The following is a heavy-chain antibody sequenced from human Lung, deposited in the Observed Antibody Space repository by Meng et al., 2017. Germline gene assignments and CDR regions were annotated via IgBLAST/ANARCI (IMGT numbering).Heavy chain of an antibody. CDR2: INHSGST. J-gene: IGHJ4*02. Sequence: QVPLEQWGAASLKPSETLALTCVVSGGSFSDYYWSWIRQPPGKGLEWIGEINHSGSTNYNPSLESRATISVDTSQNNLSLKLSSVTAADSAVYYCARGPTTMAHDFDYWGQGTLVTVSS. CDR3: ARGPTTMAHDFDY. CDR1: GGSFSDYY. D-gene: IGHD4-11*01. V-gene: IGHV4-34*01.